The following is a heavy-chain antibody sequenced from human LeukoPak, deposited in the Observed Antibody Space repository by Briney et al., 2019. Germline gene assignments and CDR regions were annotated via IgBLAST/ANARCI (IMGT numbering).Heavy chain of an antibody. Sequence: PGGSLRLSCAASGFIFSSDAMSWVRQAPGKGLEWVANIKQDGSEKYYVDSVKGRFTISRDNAKNSLYLQMNSLRAEDTAVYYCARSSGARALLFWGQGTMVTVSS. D-gene: IGHD6-6*01. CDR3: ARSSGARALLF. CDR2: IKQDGSEK. V-gene: IGHV3-7*01. J-gene: IGHJ3*01. CDR1: GFIFSSDA.